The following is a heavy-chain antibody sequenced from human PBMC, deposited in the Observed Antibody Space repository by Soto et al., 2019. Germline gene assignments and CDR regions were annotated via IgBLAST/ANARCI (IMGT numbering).Heavy chain of an antibody. D-gene: IGHD6-19*01. J-gene: IGHJ4*02. V-gene: IGHV4-31*03. CDR3: ARFPGRGWYDY. CDR1: GGSISSGDYY. CDR2: IYYRVST. Sequence: QVQLQESGPGLVKPSQTLSLTCTVSGGSISSGDYYWSWIRQHPGKGLEWIGYIYYRVSTYYNPSLKSGITISVDTSKNQFSLKLSSVTAADTAVYYCARFPGRGWYDYWGQVTLVTVSS.